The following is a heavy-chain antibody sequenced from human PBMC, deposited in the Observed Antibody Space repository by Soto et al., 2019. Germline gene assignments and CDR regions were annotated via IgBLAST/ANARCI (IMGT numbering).Heavy chain of an antibody. J-gene: IGHJ4*02. CDR3: ARRAETNGWNGFGADKYYFDF. CDR2: FDPEGGEA. V-gene: IGHV1-24*01. Sequence: ASVKVSCKISGHTLTEFSIHWVRQAPGKGLEWMGGFDPEGGEAIYAQKWHGRVTVTEDTVTDTAYMELSGLKSDDTAVYYCARRAETNGWNGFGADKYYFDFWGQGTLVTVSS. CDR1: GHTLTEFS. D-gene: IGHD1-1*01.